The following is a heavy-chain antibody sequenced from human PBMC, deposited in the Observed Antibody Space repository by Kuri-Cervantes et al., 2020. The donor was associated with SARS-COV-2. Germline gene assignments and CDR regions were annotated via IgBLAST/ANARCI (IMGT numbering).Heavy chain of an antibody. V-gene: IGHV5-51*01. D-gene: IGHD2-15*01. CDR1: RYSFTSYW. Sequence: GESLKISCKGSRYSFTSYWIGWVRQMPGKGLEWMGIIYPGDSDTRYSPSFQGQVTISADKSISTAYLQWSSLKASDTAMYYCARPGYCSGGSCYSLYYWGQGTLVTVSS. CDR2: IYPGDSDT. J-gene: IGHJ4*02. CDR3: ARPGYCSGGSCYSLYY.